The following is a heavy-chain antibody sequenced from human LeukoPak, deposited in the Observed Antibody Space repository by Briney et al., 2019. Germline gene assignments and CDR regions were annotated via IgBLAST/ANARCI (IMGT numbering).Heavy chain of an antibody. CDR1: GGSISSSSYY. CDR3: ARGRRAAAGPFGY. D-gene: IGHD6-13*01. CDR2: IYYSGST. Sequence: SETLSLTCTVSGGSISSSSYYWGWIRQPPGKGLEWIGSIYYSGSTYYNPSLKSRVTISVDTSKNQFSLKLSSVTAADTAVYYCARGRRAAAGPFGYWGQGTLVTVSS. J-gene: IGHJ4*02. V-gene: IGHV4-39*01.